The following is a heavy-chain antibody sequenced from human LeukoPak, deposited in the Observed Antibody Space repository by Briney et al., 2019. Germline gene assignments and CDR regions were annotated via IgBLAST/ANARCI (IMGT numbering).Heavy chain of an antibody. J-gene: IGHJ4*02. CDR1: GFTFSSYG. CDR3: ARARNDYDSNGFSLLEY. V-gene: IGHV3-33*08. Sequence: GGSLRLSCAASGFTFSSYGMHWVRQAPGKGLEWVAVIWYDGSNIWYADSVKGRFTISRDNSKNTLYLQMNSLRAEDTALYYCARARNDYDSNGFSLLEYWGQGTLVTVSS. D-gene: IGHD3-22*01. CDR2: IWYDGSNI.